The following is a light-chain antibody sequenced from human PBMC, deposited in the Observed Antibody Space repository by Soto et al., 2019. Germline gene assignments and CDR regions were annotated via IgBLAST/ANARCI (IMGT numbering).Light chain of an antibody. V-gene: IGLV7-43*01. CDR2: STD. Sequence: QAVVTQEPSLTVSPGGTVTLTCASSTGTVTSGHYPNWLQQKPGQAPRALIYSTDTRHSWTPARFSGSLLGGKAALTLSGVQPEDEAGYYGLLYHGGAVVFGGGTKLTVL. J-gene: IGLJ2*01. CDR1: TGTVTSGHY. CDR3: LLYHGGAVV.